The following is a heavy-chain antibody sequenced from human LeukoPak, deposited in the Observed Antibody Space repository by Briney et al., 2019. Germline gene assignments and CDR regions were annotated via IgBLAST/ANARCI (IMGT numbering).Heavy chain of an antibody. D-gene: IGHD6-19*01. CDR2: INPNSGDT. Sequence: ASVKVSCKASGYTFTGYYMHWVRQAPGQGLEWMGRINPNSGDTNYAQKFQGRVTMTRDTSISTAYMELSRLTSDDTALYYCATLISVDYWGQGTLVTVSS. V-gene: IGHV1-2*06. CDR3: ATLISVDY. J-gene: IGHJ4*02. CDR1: GYTFTGYY.